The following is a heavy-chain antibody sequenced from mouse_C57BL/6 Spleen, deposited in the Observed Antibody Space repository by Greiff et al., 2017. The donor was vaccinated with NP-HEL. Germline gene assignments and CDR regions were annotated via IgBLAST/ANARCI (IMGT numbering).Heavy chain of an antibody. J-gene: IGHJ1*03. CDR3: TRGGGYGNFYWYFDV. CDR2: IDPETGGT. D-gene: IGHD2-1*01. Sequence: VQRVESGAELVRPGASVTLSCKASGYTFTDYEMHWVKQTPVHGLEWIGAIDPETGGTAYNQKFKGTAILTADKSSSTAYMELRSLTSVDSAVYYCTRGGGYGNFYWYFDVWGTGTTVTVSS. CDR1: GYTFTDYE. V-gene: IGHV1-15*01.